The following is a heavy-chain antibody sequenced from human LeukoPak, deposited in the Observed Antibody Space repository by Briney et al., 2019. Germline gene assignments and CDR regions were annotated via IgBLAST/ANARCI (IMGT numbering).Heavy chain of an antibody. CDR1: GPSINSYY. Sequence: SETLSLTCTVSGPSINSYYWSWIRQRAGKGLEWIGRIYSSGSTSYNPSLKSRVTISVDKSKNQFSLKLTSVTAADTAVYYCASRLCSGGRCYLGDYYNMDVWGKGTTVTVSS. V-gene: IGHV4-4*07. CDR3: ASRLCSGGRCYLGDYYNMDV. D-gene: IGHD2-15*01. J-gene: IGHJ6*03. CDR2: IYSSGST.